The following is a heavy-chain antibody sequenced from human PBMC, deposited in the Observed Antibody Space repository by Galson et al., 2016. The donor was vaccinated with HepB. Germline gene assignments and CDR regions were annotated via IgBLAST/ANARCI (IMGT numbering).Heavy chain of an antibody. J-gene: IGHJ5*02. CDR1: GFTFSTQS. CDR3: AREIGGSTMDTHWFHP. Sequence: SLRLSCAASGFTFSTQSMNWVRQAPGKGLEWVSSISSRSTYIHYADSVEGRFTISRDNAKNSLYLQKNSMRAEYTALYYCAREIGGSTMDTHWFHPWGQGALVTVSS. D-gene: IGHD4/OR15-4a*01. CDR2: ISSRSTYI. V-gene: IGHV3-21*01.